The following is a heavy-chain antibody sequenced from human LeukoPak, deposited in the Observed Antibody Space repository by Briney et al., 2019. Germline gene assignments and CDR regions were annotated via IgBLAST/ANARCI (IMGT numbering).Heavy chain of an antibody. CDR1: GGTFSSYA. V-gene: IGHV1-69*06. Sequence: SVKVSCKASGGTFSSYAISWVRQAPGQGLEWMGGIIPIFGTANYAQKFQGRVTITADKSTSTAYMELSSLSSEDTAVYYCARDDHADGSGSYYGMDVWGKGTTVTVSS. CDR3: ARDDHADGSGSYYGMDV. D-gene: IGHD3-10*01. J-gene: IGHJ6*04. CDR2: IIPIFGTA.